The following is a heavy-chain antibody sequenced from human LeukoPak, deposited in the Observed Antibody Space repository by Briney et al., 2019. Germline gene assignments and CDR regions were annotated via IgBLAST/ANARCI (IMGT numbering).Heavy chain of an antibody. V-gene: IGHV4-38-2*02. J-gene: IGHJ3*02. CDR2: IYHSGST. D-gene: IGHD2-2*01. Sequence: PSETLSLTCTVSGYSISSGYYWGWIRQPPGKGLEWIGSIYHSGSTYYNPSLKSRDTISVDTSKNQFSLKLSSVTAADTAVYYCAREYQLPHDAFDIWGQGTMVTVSS. CDR3: AREYQLPHDAFDI. CDR1: GYSISSGYY.